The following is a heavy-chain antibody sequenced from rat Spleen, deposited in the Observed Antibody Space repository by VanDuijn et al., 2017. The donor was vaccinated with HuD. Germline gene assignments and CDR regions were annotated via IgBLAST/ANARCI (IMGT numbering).Heavy chain of an antibody. CDR2: ISTGGGNT. J-gene: IGHJ3*01. D-gene: IGHD1-1*01. V-gene: IGHV5-25*01. CDR3: ARSEGVHYYLPFAD. Sequence: EVQLVESGGGLVQPGRSLKLSCAASGFTFSNYYMAWVRQAPTKGLEWVASISTGGGNTYYGDSVKGRFTISRDNAKSTLYLQMNSLRSEDTATYYCARSEGVHYYLPFADWGQGTLVTVSS. CDR1: GFTFSNYY.